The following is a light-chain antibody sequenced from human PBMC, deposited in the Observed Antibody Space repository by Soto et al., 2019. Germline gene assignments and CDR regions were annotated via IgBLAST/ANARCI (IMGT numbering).Light chain of an antibody. J-gene: IGLJ2*01. CDR2: SNN. CDR1: SSNIGSNT. V-gene: IGLV1-44*01. Sequence: QSVLTQPPSASGTPGQRVTISCSGSSSNIGSNTVNWYQQLPGTAPKLVIYSNNQRPSGVPDRFSGSKSGTSASLAISGLQSEDESDYYCVARDDTLNPYAVFGGAT. CDR3: VARDDTLNPYAV.